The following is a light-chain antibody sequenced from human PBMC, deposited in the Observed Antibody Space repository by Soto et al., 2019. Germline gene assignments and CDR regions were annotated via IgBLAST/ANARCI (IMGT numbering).Light chain of an antibody. V-gene: IGKV1-5*03. CDR1: QSISSW. CDR3: QQYNSYPWT. J-gene: IGKJ1*01. Sequence: DIQMTQSPSTLSASVGDRVTITCRASQSISSWLAWYQQKPGKAPNLLIYKASTLESGVTSNFSGSGSGTEFTLTISSLQPEDFATYYCQQYNSYPWTFGQGTKVDIK. CDR2: KAS.